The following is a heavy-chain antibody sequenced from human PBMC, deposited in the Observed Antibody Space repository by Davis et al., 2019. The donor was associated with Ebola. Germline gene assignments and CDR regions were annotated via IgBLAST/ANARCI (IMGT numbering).Heavy chain of an antibody. V-gene: IGHV3-23*01. CDR3: AKRPAAGDS. CDR2: TSGSGFST. Sequence: GESLKISCIASGFSFGTYAMSWGRQAPGKGLERVSSTSGSGFSTFYADSVKGRFTISRDNSKNTLYLQMNSLRAEDTALYYCAKRPAAGDSWGQGTLVTVSS. J-gene: IGHJ4*02. D-gene: IGHD6-13*01. CDR1: GFSFGTYA.